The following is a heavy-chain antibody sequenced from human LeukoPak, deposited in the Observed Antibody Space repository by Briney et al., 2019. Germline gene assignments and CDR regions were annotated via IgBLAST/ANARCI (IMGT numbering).Heavy chain of an antibody. Sequence: GGSLRLSCAASGFTFSSYWMSWVRQAPGKGLEWVANIKRDGSEKYHVDSVKGRFTISRDNAKNSLYLQMNSLRAEDTAVYYCARVPPYYDSGGYLRYYYYGMDVWGQGTTVTVSS. D-gene: IGHD3-22*01. CDR1: GFTFSSYW. V-gene: IGHV3-7*01. CDR2: IKRDGSEK. J-gene: IGHJ6*02. CDR3: ARVPPYYDSGGYLRYYYYGMDV.